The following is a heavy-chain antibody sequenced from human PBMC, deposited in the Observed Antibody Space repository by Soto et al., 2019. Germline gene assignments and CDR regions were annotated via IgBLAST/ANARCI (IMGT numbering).Heavy chain of an antibody. CDR3: ARPEYSSSSYGMDV. Sequence: GGSLRLSCAASGFTFSIYVIHWVRQAPGKGLEWVAVISYDGSNKYYADSVKGRFTISRDNAKNSLYLQMNSLRDEDTAVYYCARPEYSSSSYGMDVWGQGTTVTVSS. V-gene: IGHV3-30*03. CDR1: GFTFSIYV. CDR2: ISYDGSNK. J-gene: IGHJ6*02. D-gene: IGHD6-6*01.